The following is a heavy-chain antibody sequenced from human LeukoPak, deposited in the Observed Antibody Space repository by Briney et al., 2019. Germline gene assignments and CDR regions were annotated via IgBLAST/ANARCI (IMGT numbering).Heavy chain of an antibody. V-gene: IGHV4-34*01. D-gene: IGHD1-26*01. CDR2: INHSGST. Sequence: SETLSLTCAVYGGSFSGYYWSWIRQPPGKGLEWIGEINHSGSTNYNPSLKSRVTISVDTSKNQFSLKLSSVTAADTAVYYCARTSARGSYSIDYWGQGTLATVSS. CDR1: GGSFSGYY. CDR3: ARTSARGSYSIDY. J-gene: IGHJ4*02.